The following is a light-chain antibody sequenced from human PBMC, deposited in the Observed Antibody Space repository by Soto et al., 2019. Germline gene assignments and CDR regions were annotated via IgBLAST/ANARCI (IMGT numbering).Light chain of an antibody. Sequence: EIVMTQSPSTVPVSPGERATLSCRASHRVSIKLAWYQQKPGQAPRLLIYGPSGRATGIPDRISGSGSGTDFTLTISGLEPEDFAMYYCQQFQSSLRTFGQGTKVDIK. V-gene: IGKV3-20*01. J-gene: IGKJ1*01. CDR1: HRVSIK. CDR2: GPS. CDR3: QQFQSSLRT.